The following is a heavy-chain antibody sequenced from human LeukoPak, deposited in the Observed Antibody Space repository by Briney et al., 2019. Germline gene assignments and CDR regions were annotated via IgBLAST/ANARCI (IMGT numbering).Heavy chain of an antibody. CDR1: GFTFSGST. V-gene: IGHV3-73*01. J-gene: IGHJ4*02. D-gene: IGHD5-18*01. CDR2: IRSKTDSYAT. Sequence: QPGGSLKLSCAASGFTFSGSTMHWVRQAPGKGLEWVGRIRSKTDSYATAYAASVGGRFSISREDSKDTAYLQMNSLKTEDTAVYYCTTVKTTMVWGQGSLVTVSS. CDR3: TTVKTTMV.